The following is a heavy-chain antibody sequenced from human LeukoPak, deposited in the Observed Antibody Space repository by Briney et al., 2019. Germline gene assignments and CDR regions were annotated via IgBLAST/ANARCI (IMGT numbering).Heavy chain of an antibody. D-gene: IGHD2-2*01. CDR3: ARERAGYCSSTSCYYFDY. CDR2: IYYSGST. J-gene: IGHJ4*02. Sequence: SETLSLTCTVSGGSINSYYWSWTRQPPGKGLKWIGYIYYSGSTNYNPSLKSRVTISVDTSKNQFSLKLSSVTAADTAVYYCARERAGYCSSTSCYYFDYWGQGTLVTVSS. CDR1: GGSINSYY. V-gene: IGHV4-59*01.